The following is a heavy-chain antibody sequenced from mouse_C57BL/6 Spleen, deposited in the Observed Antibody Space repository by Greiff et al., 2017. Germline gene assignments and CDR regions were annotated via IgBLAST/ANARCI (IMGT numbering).Heavy chain of an antibody. J-gene: IGHJ1*03. CDR3: ASGYGNFTYYWYFDV. CDR1: GYTFTSHW. Sequence: PLQQSGPELVRPGASVKISRKAPGYTFTSHWMQWVRQRPGQGLEWIGEIFPGSGSTYYNEKFKGKATLTVDTSSSTAYMQLSSLTSEDSAVYFCASGYGNFTYYWYFDVWGTGTTVTVSS. V-gene: IGHV1-56*01. D-gene: IGHD2-1*01. CDR2: IFPGSGST.